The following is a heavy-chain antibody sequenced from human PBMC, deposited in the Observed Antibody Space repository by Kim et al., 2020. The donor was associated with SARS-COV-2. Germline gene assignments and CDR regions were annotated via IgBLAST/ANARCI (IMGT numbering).Heavy chain of an antibody. Sequence: GGSLRLSCAASGFTFSSYSMNWVRQAPGKGLEWVSYISSSSSTIYYADSVKGRFTISRDNAKNSLYLQMNSLRAEDTAVYYCARDGEWLRFWGGAFDYWGQGTLVTVSS. V-gene: IGHV3-48*04. J-gene: IGHJ4*02. D-gene: IGHD5-12*01. CDR1: GFTFSSYS. CDR2: ISSSSSTI. CDR3: ARDGEWLRFWGGAFDY.